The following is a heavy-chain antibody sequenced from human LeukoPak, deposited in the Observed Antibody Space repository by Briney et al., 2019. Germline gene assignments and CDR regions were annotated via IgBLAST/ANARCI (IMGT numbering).Heavy chain of an antibody. J-gene: IGHJ4*02. CDR2: ISSSSSYT. D-gene: IGHD1-26*01. Sequence: PGGSLRLSCAASGVTFSDYYMSWIRQAPGKGLEWVSYISSSSSYTNYADSVKGRFTISRDNAKNSLYLQMNSLRAEDTAVYYCARGYGSYYAFDYWGQGTLVTVSS. CDR1: GVTFSDYY. CDR3: ARGYGSYYAFDY. V-gene: IGHV3-11*05.